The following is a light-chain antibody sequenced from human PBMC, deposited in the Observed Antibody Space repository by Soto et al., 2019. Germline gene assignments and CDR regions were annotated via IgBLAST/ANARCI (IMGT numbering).Light chain of an antibody. J-gene: IGLJ1*01. CDR2: DVS. Sequence: QSALTQPRSLSGSPGQSVTISCTGTISDVGGYNYVSWYQQHPGKAPKLMIYDVSKRPSGVPDRFSGSKSGNTASLTISGLQAEDEADYYCCSYAGSYTIYVFRTGTKVTVL. CDR3: CSYAGSYTIYV. V-gene: IGLV2-11*01. CDR1: ISDVGGYNY.